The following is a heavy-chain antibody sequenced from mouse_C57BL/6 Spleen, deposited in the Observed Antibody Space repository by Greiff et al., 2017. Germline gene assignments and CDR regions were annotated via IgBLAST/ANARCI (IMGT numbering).Heavy chain of an antibody. CDR3: AIYYGNYIDY. J-gene: IGHJ2*01. V-gene: IGHV1-39*01. CDR2: ISHNYGTT. Sequence: EVQLVESGPELVQPGASVKISCKASGYSFTDYNMNWVKQSNGKSLEWIGVISHNYGTTSYTQTFTGKATLTVDQTSSTSYMQLNSLTSEDSAVYYCAIYYGNYIDYWGQGTTLTVSS. D-gene: IGHD2-1*01. CDR1: GYSFTDYN.